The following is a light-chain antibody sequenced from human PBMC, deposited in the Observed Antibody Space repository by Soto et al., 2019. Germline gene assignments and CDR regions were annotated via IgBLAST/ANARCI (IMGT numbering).Light chain of an antibody. CDR2: AAS. CDR3: QQRNSYPLT. CDR1: QGISSY. Sequence: DIQLTQSPSFLSASVGDRVTITCRASQGISSYLAWYQQKPGKAPKLLIYAASTLQSGVPSRFSGSGSGTEFTLTISSMQPEDFATYYCQQRNSYPLTFGHGTKVDSK. V-gene: IGKV1-9*01. J-gene: IGKJ3*01.